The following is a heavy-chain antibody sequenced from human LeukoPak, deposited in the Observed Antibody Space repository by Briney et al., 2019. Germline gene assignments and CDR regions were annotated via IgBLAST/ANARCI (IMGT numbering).Heavy chain of an antibody. J-gene: IGHJ6*04. V-gene: IGHV3-30*04. CDR3: ARAGGPYCSSTSCFRGMDV. CDR2: ISYDGSNK. Sequence: QSGGSLRLSCAASGFTFSSYAMHWVRQAPGKGLEWVAVISYDGSNKYYADSVKGRFTISRDNSKNTLYLQMNSLRAEDTAVYYCARAGGPYCSSTSCFRGMDVWGKGTTVTVSS. CDR1: GFTFSSYA. D-gene: IGHD2-2*01.